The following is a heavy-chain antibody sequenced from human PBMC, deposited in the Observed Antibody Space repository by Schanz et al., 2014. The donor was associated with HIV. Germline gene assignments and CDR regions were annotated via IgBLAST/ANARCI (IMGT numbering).Heavy chain of an antibody. CDR2: FIPIFGTT. J-gene: IGHJ4*02. CDR3: ARDSGPGIY. V-gene: IGHV1-69*01. D-gene: IGHD3-10*01. Sequence: QVQVVQSGAEVKKPGSSVKVSCKASGGTFSSYAISWVRQAPGQGLEWMGGFIPIFGTTNYAQKFQGRVTITADESTSTTYLELSSLRADDMAVYYCARDSGPGIYWGQGTLVTVSS. CDR1: GGTFSSYA.